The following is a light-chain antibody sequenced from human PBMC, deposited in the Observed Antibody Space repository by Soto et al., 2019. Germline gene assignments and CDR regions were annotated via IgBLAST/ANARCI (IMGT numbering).Light chain of an antibody. V-gene: IGKV3D-15*01. CDR1: QSVSSN. Sequence: VVTKSAAAVSVSPGERATPSCRASQSVSSNLAWYQQKPGQAPRLLIYGASTRATGIPARFSGSGSGTEFTLTISSLQSEDVTVYYCQQYNNWPRTLCQGTKVDIK. CDR2: GAS. J-gene: IGKJ1*01. CDR3: QQYNNWPRT.